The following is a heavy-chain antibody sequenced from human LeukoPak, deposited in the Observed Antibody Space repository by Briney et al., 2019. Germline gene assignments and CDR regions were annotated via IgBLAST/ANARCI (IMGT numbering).Heavy chain of an antibody. CDR1: GFTFDDYV. CDR2: ISWNSGST. D-gene: IGHD1-26*01. Sequence: GGSLRLSCAASGFTFDDYVMHWVRHIPGKGLEWISGISWNSGSTGYADTVKGRFTISRDNAKNSLYLHMNSLRAEDTALYYCAKGVTSPRGYYYMDVWGKGTTVTVSS. CDR3: AKGVTSPRGYYYMDV. J-gene: IGHJ6*03. V-gene: IGHV3-9*01.